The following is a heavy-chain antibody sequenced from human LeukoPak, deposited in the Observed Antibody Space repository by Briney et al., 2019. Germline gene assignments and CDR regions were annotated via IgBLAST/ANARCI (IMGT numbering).Heavy chain of an antibody. CDR3: ARVPRSTGYYMDV. Sequence: GGSLRLSCAASGFTFDDYGMSWVRHAPGKGLEWVSGINWNGGSTGYADSVKGRFTISRDNAKNSLYLQMDSLRAEDTALYHCARVPRSTGYYMDVWGKGTTVTVS. V-gene: IGHV3-20*01. CDR1: GFTFDDYG. D-gene: IGHD2-2*01. CDR2: INWNGGST. J-gene: IGHJ6*03.